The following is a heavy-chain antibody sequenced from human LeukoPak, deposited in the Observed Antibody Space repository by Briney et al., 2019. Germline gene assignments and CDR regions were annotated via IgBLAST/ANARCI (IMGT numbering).Heavy chain of an antibody. Sequence: GRSLRLSCAASGFTFSSYGMHWVRQAPGKGLEWVAVIWYDGSNKYYADSVKGRFTISRDNSKNTLYLQMNSLRAEDTAVYYCARDISIAVASYFDLWGQGTLVTVSS. CDR3: ARDISIAVASYFDL. CDR2: IWYDGSNK. D-gene: IGHD6-19*01. J-gene: IGHJ4*02. CDR1: GFTFSSYG. V-gene: IGHV3-33*01.